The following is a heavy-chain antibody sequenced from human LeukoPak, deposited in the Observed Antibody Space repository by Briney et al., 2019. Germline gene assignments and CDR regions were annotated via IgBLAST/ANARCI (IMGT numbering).Heavy chain of an antibody. CDR2: IYYSGST. CDR1: GGSISSSNYY. D-gene: IGHD6-13*01. CDR3: ARRPNRYSSRWLGVYYFDY. V-gene: IGHV4-39*01. Sequence: PSETLSLTCAVYGGSISSSNYYWGWIRQPPGKGLEWIGSIYYSGSTYYNPSLKSRVTISVDTSKKQFSLKLRSVTAADTAVYYCARRPNRYSSRWLGVYYFDYWGQGTLVTVSS. J-gene: IGHJ4*02.